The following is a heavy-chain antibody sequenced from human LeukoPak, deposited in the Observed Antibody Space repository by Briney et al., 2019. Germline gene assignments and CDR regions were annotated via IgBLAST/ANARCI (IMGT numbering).Heavy chain of an antibody. V-gene: IGHV1-8*01. CDR3: ARVPLYDSNDYYYPH. J-gene: IGHJ1*01. Sequence: ASVKVSCKASGFTFSNHDYNWVRQATGQGLEWMGWMNPNSGNTGYAQRFQGRVTITRDTSASTAYMELSSLRSEDTAVYYCARVPLYDSNDYYYPHWGQGTVVTVSS. D-gene: IGHD3-22*01. CDR1: GFTFSNHD. CDR2: MNPNSGNT.